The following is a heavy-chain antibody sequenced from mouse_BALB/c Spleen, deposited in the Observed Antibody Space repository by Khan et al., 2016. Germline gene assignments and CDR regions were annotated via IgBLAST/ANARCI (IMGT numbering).Heavy chain of an antibody. CDR1: GFTFSSYA. J-gene: IGHJ2*01. V-gene: IGHV5-6-5*01. CDR3: AREDYGNYGDYFDY. D-gene: IGHD2-1*01. CDR2: ISSGGST. Sequence: EVELVESGGGLVKPGGSLKLSCAASGFTFSSYAMSLVRQTPEKRLEWVASISSGGSTYYPDSVQGRFTISRDNARNILNLQMSSLRSEDTAMYYCAREDYGNYGDYFDYWGQGTTLTVSS.